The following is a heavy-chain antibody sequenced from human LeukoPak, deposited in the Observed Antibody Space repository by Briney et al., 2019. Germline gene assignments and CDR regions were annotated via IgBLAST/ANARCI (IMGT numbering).Heavy chain of an antibody. J-gene: IGHJ4*02. D-gene: IGHD3-3*01. CDR2: IIPIFGTA. V-gene: IGHV1-69*13. CDR1: GGTFTSYA. CDR3: ARGPPDFWSGREYYFDY. Sequence: SVKVSCKASGGTFTSYAISWVRQAPGQGLEWMGGIIPIFGTANYAQKFQGRVTITADESTSTAYMELSSLRSEDTAVYYCARGPPDFWSGREYYFDYWGQGTLVTVSS.